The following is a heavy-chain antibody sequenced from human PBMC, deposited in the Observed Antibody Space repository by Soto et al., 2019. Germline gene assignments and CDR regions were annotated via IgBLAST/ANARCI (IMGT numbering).Heavy chain of an antibody. D-gene: IGHD6-13*01. V-gene: IGHV4-59*08. J-gene: IGHJ6*02. Sequence: PSETLSLTCTVSGGSISSYYWSWIRQPPGKGLEWIGYIYYSGSTNYNPSLKSRVTISVDTSKNQFSLKLSSVTAADTAVYYCARLANSSSWYRPPYGMDVWGQGTTVTV. CDR3: ARLANSSSWYRPPYGMDV. CDR2: IYYSGST. CDR1: GGSISSYY.